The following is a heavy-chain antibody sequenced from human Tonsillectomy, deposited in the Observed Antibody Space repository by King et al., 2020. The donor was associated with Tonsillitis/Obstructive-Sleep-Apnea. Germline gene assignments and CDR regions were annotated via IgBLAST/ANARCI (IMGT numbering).Heavy chain of an antibody. CDR2: IFYSGGT. Sequence: QLQESGPGLVKPSETLSLTCTVSGGSISSYYWSWIRQPPGKGLEWIGYIFYSGGTNYNPSLKSRVTISVDTSKNQFSLKLSSVTAADTAVYYCARDHCSSTSCYGNYYYMDVWGKGTTVTVSS. CDR1: GGSISSYY. D-gene: IGHD2-2*01. V-gene: IGHV4-59*01. J-gene: IGHJ6*03. CDR3: ARDHCSSTSCYGNYYYMDV.